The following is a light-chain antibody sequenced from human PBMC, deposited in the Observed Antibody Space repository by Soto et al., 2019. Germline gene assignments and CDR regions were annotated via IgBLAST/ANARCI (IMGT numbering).Light chain of an antibody. J-gene: IGKJ1*01. CDR2: RSS. CDR1: QSINSW. Sequence: DIQMTQSPSTLSASVGDSVTITCRASQSINSWLAWYQQKPGKAPKLLIYRSSTLESGVPSRFSGSGSGTEFILTISSLQHDDSATYYCQQSNTYFQWTFGQGTKVEIK. CDR3: QQSNTYFQWT. V-gene: IGKV1-5*03.